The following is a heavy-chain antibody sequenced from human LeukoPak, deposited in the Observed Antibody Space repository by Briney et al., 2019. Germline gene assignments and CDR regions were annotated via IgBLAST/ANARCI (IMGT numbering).Heavy chain of an antibody. D-gene: IGHD3-10*01. Sequence: GGSLRLSCAASGFTSSSYWMHWVRQVPGKGLVWVSRISGDGTARNYADSVKGRLTISRDDAKNTVDLQMNSLRGEDTAVYYCVRGRGSYGWFDPWGQGTLVTVSS. CDR2: ISGDGTAR. CDR3: VRGRGSYGWFDP. CDR1: GFTSSSYW. V-gene: IGHV3-74*01. J-gene: IGHJ5*02.